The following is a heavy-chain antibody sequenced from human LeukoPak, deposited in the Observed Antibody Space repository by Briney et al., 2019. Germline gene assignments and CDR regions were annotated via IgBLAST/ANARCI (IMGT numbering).Heavy chain of an antibody. V-gene: IGHV3-38-3*01. CDR3: KEDRYYDFWSGYSVFDY. J-gene: IGHJ4*02. D-gene: IGHD3-3*01. Sequence: GGSLRLSCAASGFTVSSNEMSWVRQAPGKGLERVSSISGGSTYYADSRKGRFTISRDNSKNTLHLQMNSLRAEDTAVYYCKEDRYYDFWSGYSVFDYWGQGTLVTVSS. CDR1: GFTVSSNE. CDR2: ISGGST.